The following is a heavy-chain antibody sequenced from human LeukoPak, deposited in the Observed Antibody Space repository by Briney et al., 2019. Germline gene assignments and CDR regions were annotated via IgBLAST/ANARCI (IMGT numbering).Heavy chain of an antibody. CDR1: GGSISSGDYY. CDR3: ARVITIFGVVMGPLPDAFDI. CDR2: IYYSGST. D-gene: IGHD3-3*01. V-gene: IGHV4-30-4*08. Sequence: SQTMSLTCTVSGGSISSGDYYWSWIRQPPGKGLEWIGYIYYSGSTYYNPSLKSRVTISVDTSKNQFSLKLSSVTAADTAVYYCARVITIFGVVMGPLPDAFDIWGQGTMVTVSS. J-gene: IGHJ3*02.